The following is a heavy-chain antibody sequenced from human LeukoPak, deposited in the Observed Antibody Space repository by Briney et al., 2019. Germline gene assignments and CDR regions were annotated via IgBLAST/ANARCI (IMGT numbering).Heavy chain of an antibody. CDR1: GFTFSSYW. J-gene: IGHJ5*02. CDR3: ARTHPDFYGSGSYYNGGNNWFDP. Sequence: GGSLRLSCAASGFTFSSYWMSWVRQAPGKGLEWVANIKQDGSGKYYVDSVKGRFTISRDNAKNSPYLQMNSLRAEDTAVYYCARTHPDFYGSGSYYNGGNNWFDPWGQGTLVTVSS. V-gene: IGHV3-7*01. CDR2: IKQDGSGK. D-gene: IGHD3-10*01.